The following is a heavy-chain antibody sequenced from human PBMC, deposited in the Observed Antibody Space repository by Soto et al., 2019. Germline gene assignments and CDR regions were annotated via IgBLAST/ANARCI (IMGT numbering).Heavy chain of an antibody. D-gene: IGHD3-22*01. Sequence: GASVKVSCKASGYTFTSYDINWVRQATGQGLEWMGWMNPNSGNTGYAQKFQGRVTMTRNTSISTAYMELSSLRSEDTAVYYCARGVPGPWDSSGYYWWWGEIKIDEINWFDPWGQGTLVTVSS. CDR2: MNPNSGNT. V-gene: IGHV1-8*01. J-gene: IGHJ5*02. CDR1: GYTFTSYD. CDR3: ARGVPGPWDSSGYYWWWGEIKIDEINWFDP.